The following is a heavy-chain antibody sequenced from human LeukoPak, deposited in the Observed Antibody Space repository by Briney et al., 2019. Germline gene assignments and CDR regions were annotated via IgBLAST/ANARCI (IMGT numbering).Heavy chain of an antibody. J-gene: IGHJ4*02. CDR2: FSGYNGNT. CDR3: ARGGRGGSNHFDY. D-gene: IGHD1-26*01. CDR1: GYTFTTSG. V-gene: IGHV1-18*01. Sequence: EASVKVSCKASGYTFTTSGITWVRQAPGQGLEWMGWFSGYNGNTKYGQDFQGRVTMTTDTSTTTAYMELRSLRSADTAVYYCARGGRGGSNHFDYWGQGTLVTVSS.